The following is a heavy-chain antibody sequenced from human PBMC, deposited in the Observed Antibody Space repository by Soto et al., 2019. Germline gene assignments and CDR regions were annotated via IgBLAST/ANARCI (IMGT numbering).Heavy chain of an antibody. CDR3: AKAGAGVAGGSYYRYGLDV. V-gene: IGHV3-23*01. Sequence: EVQLLESGGGLVQPGGSLRLSCADSGFTFSSYAMNWVRQAPVKGLEWVSGISAGGDSTYYSDSVKGRFTFSRDNSKNTLYLQMNSRRAEDTAVYYCAKAGAGVAGGSYYRYGLDVWGQGTTVTGSS. D-gene: IGHD3-10*01. CDR2: ISAGGDST. J-gene: IGHJ6*02. CDR1: GFTFSSYA.